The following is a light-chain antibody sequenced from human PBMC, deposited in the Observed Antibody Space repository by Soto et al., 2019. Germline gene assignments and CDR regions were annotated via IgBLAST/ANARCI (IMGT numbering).Light chain of an antibody. Sequence: DIQMTQSPSTLSASVGDRVTITCRASQSISSGLAWYQQKPGKAPKLLIYDASSLQSGVPPRFSGSGSGTEFTLTISSLQPEDFATYYCQQDNNYPWTFGQGTKVEIK. CDR1: QSISSG. CDR2: DAS. V-gene: IGKV1-5*01. J-gene: IGKJ1*01. CDR3: QQDNNYPWT.